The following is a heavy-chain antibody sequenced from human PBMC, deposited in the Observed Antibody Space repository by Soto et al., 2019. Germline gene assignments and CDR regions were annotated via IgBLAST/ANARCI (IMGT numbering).Heavy chain of an antibody. CDR3: AKDQAYCSGGSCRGGYYYYDMDV. J-gene: IGHJ6*02. CDR1: GFTFSSYG. V-gene: IGHV3-30*18. Sequence: GGSLRLSCAASGFTFSSYGMHWVRQAPGKGLEWVAVISYDGSNKYYADSVKGRFTISRDNSKNTLFLQMNSLRAEDTAVYYCAKDQAYCSGGSCRGGYYYYDMDVWGQGTTVTVSS. D-gene: IGHD2-15*01. CDR2: ISYDGSNK.